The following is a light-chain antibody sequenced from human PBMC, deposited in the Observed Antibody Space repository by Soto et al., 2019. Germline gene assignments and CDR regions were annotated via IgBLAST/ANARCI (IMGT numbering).Light chain of an antibody. Sequence: DVQMTQSPSSLSASVGDRVTITCRASQSIKNYLSWYQQRPGKAPRVVIFAATLLQSGVTSTFRASGSGTEFTLTISSLHPDDVATYYCLQSHSTPLTCGQGTRLDI. J-gene: IGKJ5*01. V-gene: IGKV1-39*01. CDR2: AAT. CDR1: QSIKNY. CDR3: LQSHSTPLT.